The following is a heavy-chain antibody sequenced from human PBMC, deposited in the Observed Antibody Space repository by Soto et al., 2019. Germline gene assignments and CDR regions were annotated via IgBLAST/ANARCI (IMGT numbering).Heavy chain of an antibody. CDR2: IYPGDSDT. V-gene: IGHV5-51*01. CDR1: WYRFTTYW. Sequence: GESLKICCNSSWYRFTTYWIGWVLHMPGKGLEWMGVIYPGDSDTRYSPSFQGQVTISVDTSITTAYLQWSSLKASDTAMYYCARTNILTSYFPNYFDTWGQGTLVTAPQ. CDR3: ARTNILTSYFPNYFDT. J-gene: IGHJ5*02. D-gene: IGHD3-9*01.